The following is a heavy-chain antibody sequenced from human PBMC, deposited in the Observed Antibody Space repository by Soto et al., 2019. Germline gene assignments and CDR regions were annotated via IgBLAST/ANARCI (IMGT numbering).Heavy chain of an antibody. Sequence: GASVKVSCKASGGTLSIYAISWVRQAPGQGLEWMGGIIPIFGTANYAQKFQGRVTITADESTSTAYMELSSLRAENTAVYYCAKDKVGATGPSDYWGQGTLVTVSS. CDR2: IIPIFGTA. J-gene: IGHJ4*02. CDR3: AKDKVGATGPSDY. V-gene: IGHV1-69*13. CDR1: GGTLSIYA. D-gene: IGHD1-26*01.